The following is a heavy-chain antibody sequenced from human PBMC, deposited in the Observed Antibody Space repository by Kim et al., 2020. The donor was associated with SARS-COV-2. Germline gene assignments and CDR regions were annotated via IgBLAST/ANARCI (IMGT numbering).Heavy chain of an antibody. CDR3: ARDPGWFGIVATIYYYYYYMDI. CDR1: GFTFSSYW. D-gene: IGHD5-12*01. Sequence: GGSLRLSCAASGFTFSSYWMHWVRQAPGKGLVWVSRIYSDGSSTSYADSVKVRFHISRDNAKNTLYLQMNSLRAEDKAVYYCARDPGWFGIVATIYYYYYYMDIWGEGDTVTVSS. J-gene: IGHJ6*03. V-gene: IGHV3-74*01. CDR2: IYSDGSST.